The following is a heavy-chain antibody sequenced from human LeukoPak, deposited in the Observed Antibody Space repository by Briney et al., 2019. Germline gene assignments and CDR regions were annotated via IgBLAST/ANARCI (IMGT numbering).Heavy chain of an antibody. Sequence: SQTLSLTCTVSGGSISSGGYYWSWIRQHPGKGLEWIGYIYYSGSTYYNPSRKSRVSISVETSKNQFSLKLSSVTAADTAVYYCARCPLVRGVILPWFDPWGQGTLVTVSS. V-gene: IGHV4-31*03. CDR1: GGSISSGGYY. J-gene: IGHJ5*02. CDR3: ARCPLVRGVILPWFDP. D-gene: IGHD3-10*01. CDR2: IYYSGST.